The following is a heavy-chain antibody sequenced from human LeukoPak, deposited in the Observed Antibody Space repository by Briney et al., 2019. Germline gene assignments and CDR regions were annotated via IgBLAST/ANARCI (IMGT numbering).Heavy chain of an antibody. CDR2: ISWNSGSI. Sequence: GGSLRLSCAASGFTFDDFAMHWVRQAPGKGLEWVSGISWNSGSIGYADSVKGRFTISRDNAKNSLYLQMNSLRAEDTALYYCAKDSCSGGSCFTDYWGQGTLVTVSS. D-gene: IGHD2-15*01. J-gene: IGHJ4*02. V-gene: IGHV3-9*01. CDR3: AKDSCSGGSCFTDY. CDR1: GFTFDDFA.